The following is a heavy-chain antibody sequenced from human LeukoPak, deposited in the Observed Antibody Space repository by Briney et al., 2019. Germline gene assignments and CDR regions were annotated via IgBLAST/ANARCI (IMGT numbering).Heavy chain of an antibody. V-gene: IGHV3-30*18. J-gene: IGHJ6*02. Sequence: GGSLRLSCAASGFTFSSYGMHWVRQAPGKGLEWVAVISYDGSNKYYADSVKGRFTISRDNSKNTLYLQMSSLRAEDTAVYYCAKGPSDLYYYYGMDVWGQGTTVTVSS. D-gene: IGHD1-26*01. CDR1: GFTFSSYG. CDR3: AKGPSDLYYYYGMDV. CDR2: ISYDGSNK.